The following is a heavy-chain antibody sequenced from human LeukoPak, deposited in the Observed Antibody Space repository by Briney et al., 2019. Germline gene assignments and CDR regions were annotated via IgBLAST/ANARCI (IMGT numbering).Heavy chain of an antibody. V-gene: IGHV1-2*02. CDR2: INPNGGGT. CDR1: GYTFTGYY. Sequence: ASVKVSCKASGYTFTGYYMHWVRQAPGQGLEWMGWINPNGGGTNYAQKFQGRVTMTRDTSISTAYMELSRLRSDDTAVYYCATSYSGYDWFDYWGQGTLVTVSS. CDR3: ATSYSGYDWFDY. J-gene: IGHJ4*02. D-gene: IGHD5-12*01.